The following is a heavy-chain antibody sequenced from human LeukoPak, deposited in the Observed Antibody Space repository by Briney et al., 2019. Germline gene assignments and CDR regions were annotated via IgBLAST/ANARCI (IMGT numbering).Heavy chain of an antibody. Sequence: GGSLRLSCAASGFTFTSYALDWVRQAPGKGLEWISVISGVGDSIYYADSVKGRFTISRDNSKNTLYLQMNSLRVEDTAIYFCARDEYKADAYWGQGTLVIVSS. CDR3: ARDEYKADAY. CDR2: ISGVGDSI. V-gene: IGHV3-23*01. J-gene: IGHJ4*02. CDR1: GFTFTSYA. D-gene: IGHD2/OR15-2a*01.